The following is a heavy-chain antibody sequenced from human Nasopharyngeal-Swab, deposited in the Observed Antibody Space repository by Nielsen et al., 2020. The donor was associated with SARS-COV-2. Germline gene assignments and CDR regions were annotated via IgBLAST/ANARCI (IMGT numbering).Heavy chain of an antibody. CDR2: IYTSGST. Sequence: SETLSLTCTVSGGSISSSSYYWSWIRQPAGKGLEWIGRIYTSGSTNYNPSLKSRVTISVDTSKDQFSLKLSSVTAADTAVYYCARKRGYSYGYYDYWGQGTLVTVSS. CDR3: ARKRGYSYGYYDY. V-gene: IGHV4-61*02. D-gene: IGHD5-18*01. CDR1: GGSISSSSYY. J-gene: IGHJ4*02.